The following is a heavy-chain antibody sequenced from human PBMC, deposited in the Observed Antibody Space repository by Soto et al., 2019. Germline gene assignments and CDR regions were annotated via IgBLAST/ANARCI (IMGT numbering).Heavy chain of an antibody. CDR1: GFSFASGVG. CDR2: IYWTDDK. Sequence: QITLKESGPTLVNPTQTLTLTCTFSGFSFASGVGVGWIRQPPGKAPEWLALIYWTDDKRYSPSLRTRLTITKDTSKNQVVLTLTNMDPVDTATYYCARSPYSAFDETRWFDPWGQGTLVTVSS. V-gene: IGHV2-5*01. J-gene: IGHJ5*02. CDR3: ARSPYSAFDETRWFDP. D-gene: IGHD4-4*01.